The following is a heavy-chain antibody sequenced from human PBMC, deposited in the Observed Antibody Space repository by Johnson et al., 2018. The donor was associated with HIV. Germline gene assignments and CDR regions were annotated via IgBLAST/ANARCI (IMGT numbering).Heavy chain of an antibody. Sequence: VQLVESGGGVVRPGGSLRLSCAASAFTFDDHGMSWVRQAPGQGLEWVSGINWNGGSTGYADSVKGRFTISRDNSKNTLYLQMNSLRAEDTAVYYCSKDQFHKGGGSLVDGFDIWGQGTMVTVSS. CDR3: SKDQFHKGGGSLVDGFDI. CDR2: INWNGGST. CDR1: AFTFDDHG. J-gene: IGHJ3*02. D-gene: IGHD2-15*01. V-gene: IGHV3-20*04.